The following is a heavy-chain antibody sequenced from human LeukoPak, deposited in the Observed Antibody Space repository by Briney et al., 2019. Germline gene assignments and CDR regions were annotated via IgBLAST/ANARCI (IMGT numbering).Heavy chain of an antibody. D-gene: IGHD3-22*01. V-gene: IGHV4-59*08. Sequence: PSETLSLTCTVSGGSISSYYWSWIRQPPGKGLEWIGYFYYSGSTDYNPSLKSRVTISVDTSKNQFSLKLSSVTAADTAVYYCARHGNYYDSSGPVYYYYYYMDVWGKGTTVTVSS. CDR1: GGSISSYY. CDR3: ARHGNYYDSSGPVYYYYYYMDV. CDR2: FYYSGST. J-gene: IGHJ6*03.